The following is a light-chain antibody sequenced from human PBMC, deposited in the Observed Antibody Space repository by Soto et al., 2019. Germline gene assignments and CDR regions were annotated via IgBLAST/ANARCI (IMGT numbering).Light chain of an antibody. CDR3: QQRSNWPPLT. J-gene: IGKJ4*01. Sequence: EIVLTQSPATLSLSPGERATLSCRASQSVGSYLGWYQQKPGQAPRLLIYDGSNRATGIPARFSGSGSGTDFTLTISSLQREDFAVYYCQQRSNWPPLTFGRGTKVEIK. V-gene: IGKV3-11*01. CDR2: DGS. CDR1: QSVGSY.